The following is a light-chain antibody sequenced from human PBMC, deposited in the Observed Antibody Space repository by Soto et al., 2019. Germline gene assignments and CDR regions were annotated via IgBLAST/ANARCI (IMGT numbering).Light chain of an antibody. CDR1: QSVSINS. J-gene: IGKJ2*03. Sequence: EIVLTQSPATLSLSPGDRATLSCRASQSVSINSLAWYQQQPGQAPRLLIYGASSRATGIPDRFSGSGAGTDFTLANSSLEPEDFAVYYCQQYGTSPYSFGQGTNLEIK. V-gene: IGKV3-20*01. CDR2: GAS. CDR3: QQYGTSPYS.